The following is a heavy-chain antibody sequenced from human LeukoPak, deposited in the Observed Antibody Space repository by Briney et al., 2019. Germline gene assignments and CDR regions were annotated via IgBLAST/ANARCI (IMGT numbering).Heavy chain of an antibody. J-gene: IGHJ4*02. V-gene: IGHV1-69*04. CDR3: ARSIVVVPANL. Sequence: SVKVSCKASGGTFSSYAISWVRQAPGQGLEWMGRIIPILGIANYAQKFQGRVTITADKSTSTAYMELSSLRSEDTAVYYCARSIVVVPANLWGQGTLVTVSS. CDR2: IIPILGIA. CDR1: GGTFSSYA. D-gene: IGHD2-21*02.